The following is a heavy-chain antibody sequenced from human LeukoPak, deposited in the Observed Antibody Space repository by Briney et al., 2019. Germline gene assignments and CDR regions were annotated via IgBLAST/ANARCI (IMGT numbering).Heavy chain of an antibody. CDR2: INPNSGAT. D-gene: IGHD2-2*02. J-gene: IGHJ3*02. CDR3: ASPSRGGYCSSTSCYNLAFDI. V-gene: IGHV1-2*02. Sequence: ASVKHSCKASGYTFTSYGISWVRQAPGQGLEWMGWINPNSGATNYAQKFQGRGTMTRDTSISTAYMELSRLRSDDTAVYYCASPSRGGYCSSTSCYNLAFDIWGQGTMGTVSS. CDR1: GYTFTSYG.